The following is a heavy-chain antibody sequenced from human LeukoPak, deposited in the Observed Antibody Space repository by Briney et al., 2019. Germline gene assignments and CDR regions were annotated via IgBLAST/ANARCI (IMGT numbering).Heavy chain of an antibody. Sequence: SETLSLTCTVSGDSLSSGGYYWSWLRQHPGKGPEWIGYIYYSGSTYYNPSLKSRVTITVDTSENQLSLKLNSVTAADTAVYYCARDTSGYGWFAPWGQGTLVTVSS. V-gene: IGHV4-31*03. CDR2: IYYSGST. D-gene: IGHD3-22*01. CDR3: ARDTSGYGWFAP. CDR1: GDSLSSGGYY. J-gene: IGHJ5*02.